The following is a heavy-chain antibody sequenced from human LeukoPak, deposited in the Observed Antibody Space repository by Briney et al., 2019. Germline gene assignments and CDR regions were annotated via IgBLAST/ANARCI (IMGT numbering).Heavy chain of an antibody. CDR2: INHSGST. Sequence: PSETLSLTCAVYAGSFSGYYWSWIRQPPGKGLEWIGEINHSGSTNYNPSLKSRVTISVDTSKNQFSLKLSSVTAADTAVYYCARRPFGWSICWFDPWGQGTLVTVSS. J-gene: IGHJ5*02. CDR3: ARRPFGWSICWFDP. V-gene: IGHV4-34*01. D-gene: IGHD6-19*01. CDR1: AGSFSGYY.